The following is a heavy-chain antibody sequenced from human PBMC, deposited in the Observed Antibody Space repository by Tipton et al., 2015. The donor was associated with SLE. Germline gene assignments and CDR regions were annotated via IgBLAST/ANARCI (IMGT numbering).Heavy chain of an antibody. CDR3: AKDRPYGSSWYGTSSD. J-gene: IGHJ4*02. CDR1: GFTFSNYA. V-gene: IGHV3-23*01. D-gene: IGHD6-13*01. CDR2: ISGSGGST. Sequence: SLRLSCAASGFTFSNYAMSWVRQAPGKGLEWVSGISGSGGSTDYADSVKGRFTISRDNSKNTLYLQMNNLRAEDTAVYYCAKDRPYGSSWYGTSSDWGQGILVAVSS.